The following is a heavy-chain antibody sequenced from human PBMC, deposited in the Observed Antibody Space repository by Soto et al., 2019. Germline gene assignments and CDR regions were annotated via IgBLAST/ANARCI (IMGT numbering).Heavy chain of an antibody. CDR3: AREGKYSSSDAFDI. CDR1: EGTFSRFP. CDR2: ILPLSGTP. V-gene: IGHV1-69*06. J-gene: IGHJ3*02. Sequence: QVQLAQSGAEVKKPGSSVKVSCKASEGTFSRFPISWVRQAPGQGLEWMGGILPLSGTPNYGQKFQGRVTISADKSTSTVYMEVSSLRSGDTAVYYCAREGKYSSSDAFDIWGQGTMVTVAS. D-gene: IGHD6-6*01.